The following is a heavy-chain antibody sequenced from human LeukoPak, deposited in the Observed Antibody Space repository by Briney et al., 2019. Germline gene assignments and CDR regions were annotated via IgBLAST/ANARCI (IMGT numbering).Heavy chain of an antibody. V-gene: IGHV4-34*01. CDR1: GGSFSGYY. Sequence: PSETLSLTCAVYGGSFSGYYWSWIRQPPGKGLEWIGEINHSGSTNYNPSLKSRVTISVDTSKNQFSLKLSSVTAADTAVYYCAREWRFLEWLSAGRYFDYWGQGTLVTVSS. CDR2: INHSGST. CDR3: AREWRFLEWLSAGRYFDY. J-gene: IGHJ4*02. D-gene: IGHD3-3*01.